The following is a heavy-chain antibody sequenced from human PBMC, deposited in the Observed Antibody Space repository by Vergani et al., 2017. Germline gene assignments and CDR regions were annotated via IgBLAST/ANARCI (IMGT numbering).Heavy chain of an antibody. CDR1: GYSFTSYW. V-gene: IGHV5-51*03. Sequence: EVQLVQSGAEVKKPGESLKISCKGSGYSFTSYWIGWVRQMPGKGLEWMGIIYPGDSDTRYSPPFQGQVTISADKSISTAYLQWSSLKASDTAMYYCARLPKADGYNAAFDIWGQGTMVTVSS. CDR3: ARLPKADGYNAAFDI. CDR2: IYPGDSDT. D-gene: IGHD5-24*01. J-gene: IGHJ3*02.